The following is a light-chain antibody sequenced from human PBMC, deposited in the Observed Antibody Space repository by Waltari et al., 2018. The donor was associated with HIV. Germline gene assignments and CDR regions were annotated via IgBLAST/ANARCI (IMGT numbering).Light chain of an antibody. J-gene: IGLJ1*01. V-gene: IGLV1-40*01. Sequence: QSVLTQPPSVSGAPGQRVTISCTVSSSNIGAGYHVHWYQQLPGTAPKLLIYGNSNRPSGVPDRFSGSKSGTSASLAITGLQSEDEADYHCQSHDSSLSGYVFGTGTKVTVL. CDR2: GNS. CDR3: QSHDSSLSGYV. CDR1: SSNIGAGYH.